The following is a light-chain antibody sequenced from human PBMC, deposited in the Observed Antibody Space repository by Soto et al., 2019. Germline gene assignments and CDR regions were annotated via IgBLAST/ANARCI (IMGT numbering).Light chain of an antibody. J-gene: IGLJ2*01. V-gene: IGLV1-40*01. CDR3: QSYDRSLSGSV. Sequence: QSVLTQPPSVSGAPGQRVSISCTGSSSNIGAGYDINWYQHLPGTAPKLLIYGNINRPSGVPDRFSGSKSGTSASLAITGLQAEDEADYYCQSYDRSLSGSVFGGGTKVTVL. CDR1: SSNIGAGYD. CDR2: GNI.